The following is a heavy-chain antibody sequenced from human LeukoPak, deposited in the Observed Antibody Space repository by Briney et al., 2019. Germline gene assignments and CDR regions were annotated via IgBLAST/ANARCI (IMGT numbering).Heavy chain of an antibody. D-gene: IGHD6-19*01. V-gene: IGHV4-34*01. CDR2: IYHSGST. Sequence: PSETLSLTCAVYGGSFSGYYWGWVRQPPGKGLEWIGSIYHSGSTYYSPSLKSRVTISVDTSKNQFSLKLSSVTAADTAVYYCARVISGWYFYFYYYMDVWGKGTTVTVSS. CDR3: ARVISGWYFYFYYYMDV. CDR1: GGSFSGYY. J-gene: IGHJ6*03.